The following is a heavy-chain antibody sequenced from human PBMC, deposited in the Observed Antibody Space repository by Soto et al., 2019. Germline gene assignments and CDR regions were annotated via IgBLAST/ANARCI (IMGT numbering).Heavy chain of an antibody. CDR2: IYYSGST. V-gene: IGHV4-31*03. CDR1: GGSISSGGYY. Sequence: PSETLSLTCTVSGGSISSGGYYWSWIRQHPGKGLEWIGYIYYSGSTYYNPSLKSRVTISVDTSKNQFSLKLSSVTAADTAVYYCASLTGNSSGYDGNLSAFDIWGQGTMVTVSS. CDR3: ASLTGNSSGYDGNLSAFDI. J-gene: IGHJ3*02. D-gene: IGHD3-22*01.